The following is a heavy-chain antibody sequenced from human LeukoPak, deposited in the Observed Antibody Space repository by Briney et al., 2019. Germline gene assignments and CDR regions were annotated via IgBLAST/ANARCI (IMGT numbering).Heavy chain of an antibody. CDR3: ARSGYSYGYYYYGMDV. Sequence: ASVKVSCKASGYTFTSYDINWVRQATGQGLEWMGWMNPNSGNTGYAQKFQGRVTMTRNTSISTAYMELSSLRSEDTAVYYCARSGYSYGYYYYGMDVWGHGTTVTVSS. V-gene: IGHV1-8*01. CDR2: MNPNSGNT. CDR1: GYTFTSYD. J-gene: IGHJ6*02. D-gene: IGHD5-18*01.